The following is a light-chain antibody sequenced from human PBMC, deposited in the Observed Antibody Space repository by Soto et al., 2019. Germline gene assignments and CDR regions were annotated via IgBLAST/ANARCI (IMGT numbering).Light chain of an antibody. Sequence: QSVLTQPPSASGTPGQRGTISCSGSSSNIGSNYVYWYQQLPGTAPKLLIYRNNQRPSGVPDRFSGSKSGTSASLAISWLRSEDAADYYCAAWDDSLSGYVFGTGTKLTVL. V-gene: IGLV1-47*01. CDR3: AAWDDSLSGYV. CDR1: SSNIGSNY. CDR2: RNN. J-gene: IGLJ1*01.